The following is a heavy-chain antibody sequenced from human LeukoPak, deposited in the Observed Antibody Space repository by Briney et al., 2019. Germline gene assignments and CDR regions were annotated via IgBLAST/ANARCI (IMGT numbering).Heavy chain of an antibody. CDR2: ISSSTSYI. CDR3: ARDLNDAFDI. CDR1: GFTFSIYS. Sequence: GGSLRLSCAASGFTFSIYSMNWVRQAPGKGLERVSSISSSTSYIYYADSVKGRFTISRDNARSSLYLQMNSLRAEDTAVYYCARDLNDAFDIWGQGTMVTVSS. J-gene: IGHJ3*02. V-gene: IGHV3-21*01.